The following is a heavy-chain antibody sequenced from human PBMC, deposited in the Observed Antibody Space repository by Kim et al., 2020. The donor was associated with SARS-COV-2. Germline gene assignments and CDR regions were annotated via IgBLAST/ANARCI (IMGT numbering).Heavy chain of an antibody. CDR2: ISSSGSTI. CDR3: ARDLIAVAGHYYYYYGMDV. J-gene: IGHJ6*02. D-gene: IGHD6-13*01. V-gene: IGHV3-48*03. CDR1: GFTFSSYE. Sequence: GGSLRLSCAASGFTFSSYEMNWVRQAPGKGLEWVSYISSSGSTIYYADSVKGRFTISRDNAKNSLYLQMNSLRAEDTAVYYCARDLIAVAGHYYYYYGMDVWGQGTTVTVSS.